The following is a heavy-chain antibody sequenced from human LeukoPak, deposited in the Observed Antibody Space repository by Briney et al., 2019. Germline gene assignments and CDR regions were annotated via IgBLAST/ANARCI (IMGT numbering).Heavy chain of an antibody. CDR1: GGTFSSYA. J-gene: IGHJ3*02. CDR3: ARATSFRFYDAFDI. Sequence: GASVKVSCKASGGTFSSYAISWVRQAPGQGLEWMGGIIPIFGTANYAQKFQGRVTITADESTSTAYMELSSLGSEDTAVYYCARATSFRFYDAFDIWGQGTMVTVSS. CDR2: IIPIFGTA. V-gene: IGHV1-69*13. D-gene: IGHD2/OR15-2a*01.